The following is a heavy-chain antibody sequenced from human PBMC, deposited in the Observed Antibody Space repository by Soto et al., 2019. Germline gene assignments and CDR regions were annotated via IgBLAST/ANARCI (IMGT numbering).Heavy chain of an antibody. CDR3: ARDLKVATIAVLRWFDP. J-gene: IGHJ5*02. Sequence: QVQLVQSGAEVKKPGASVKVSCKASGYTFTGYYMHWVRQAPGQGLALMGWINPNSGGTNYAQKFQGRVTMTRDTSISTAYMELSRLRSDDTAVYYCARDLKVATIAVLRWFDPWGQGTLVTVSS. CDR2: INPNSGGT. D-gene: IGHD5-12*01. CDR1: GYTFTGYY. V-gene: IGHV1-2*02.